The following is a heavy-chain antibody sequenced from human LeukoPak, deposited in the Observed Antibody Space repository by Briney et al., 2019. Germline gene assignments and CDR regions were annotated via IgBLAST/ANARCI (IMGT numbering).Heavy chain of an antibody. CDR3: LREEGA. CDR2: TNDDGSEK. V-gene: IGHV3-7*01. J-gene: IGHJ5*02. D-gene: IGHD3-16*01. Sequence: GGSLRLSCAGSGFSFSSHWMSWVRQAPGKGLEWVTNTNDDGSEKNYVDSVKGRFTISRDNAKKSLFLQMNSLRADDTAVYFCLREEGAWGQGTLVTVSS. CDR1: GFSFSSHW.